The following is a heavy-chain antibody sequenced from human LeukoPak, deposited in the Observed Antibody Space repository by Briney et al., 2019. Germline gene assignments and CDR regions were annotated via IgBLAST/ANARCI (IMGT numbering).Heavy chain of an antibody. CDR2: IIPIFGTA. Sequence: GASVKVSCKASGGTFSSYAISWVRQAPGQGLEWMGGIIPIFGTANYAQKFQGRVTITADESTSTAYMELRSLRSDDTAVYYCARDDQNDDSSGYYVGQFDSWGQGTLVTVSS. CDR1: GGTFSSYA. D-gene: IGHD3-22*01. V-gene: IGHV1-69*13. CDR3: ARDDQNDDSSGYYVGQFDS. J-gene: IGHJ5*01.